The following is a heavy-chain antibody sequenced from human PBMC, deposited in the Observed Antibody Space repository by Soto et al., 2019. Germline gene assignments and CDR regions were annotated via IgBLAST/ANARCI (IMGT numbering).Heavy chain of an antibody. J-gene: IGHJ4*01. CDR3: ARARIAALKFDY. V-gene: IGHV4-59*01. CDR1: GGSISSYY. Sequence: SETLSLTCTVSGGSISSYYWSWIRQPPGKGLEWIGYIYYSGSTNYNPSLKSRVTISVDTSKNQFSLKLSSVTAADTAVYYCARARIAALKFDYWGHGTLVTVSS. D-gene: IGHD6-6*01. CDR2: IYYSGST.